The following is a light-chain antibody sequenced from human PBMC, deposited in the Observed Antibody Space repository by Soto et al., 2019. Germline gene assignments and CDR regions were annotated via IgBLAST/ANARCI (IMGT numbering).Light chain of an antibody. J-gene: IGKJ1*01. CDR1: RSISDW. V-gene: IGKV1-5*01. CDR2: DAS. CDR3: LQYSSHSWT. Sequence: DIQMTQSPSTLSPSVGYRVTITCRASRSISDWLAWYQQKPGKAPELLIFDASSLKSGVPSRFSGSGSGTEFTLIMSRLQPDDVATYYCLQYSSHSWTFGQGNKVEIK.